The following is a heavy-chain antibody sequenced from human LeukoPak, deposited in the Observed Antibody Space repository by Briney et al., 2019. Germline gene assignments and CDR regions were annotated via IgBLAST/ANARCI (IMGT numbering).Heavy chain of an antibody. D-gene: IGHD1-26*01. V-gene: IGHV3-23*01. CDR3: ARRSSGSRAAAGH. CDR2: ISGSGGST. J-gene: IGHJ4*02. Sequence: GGSLRLSCAASGFTFSSYGMSWVRQAPGKGLEWVSAISGSGGSTYYADSVKGRFTISRDNSKNTLYLQMNSLRAEDTAVYYCARRSSGSRAAAGHWGQGTLVTVSS. CDR1: GFTFSSYG.